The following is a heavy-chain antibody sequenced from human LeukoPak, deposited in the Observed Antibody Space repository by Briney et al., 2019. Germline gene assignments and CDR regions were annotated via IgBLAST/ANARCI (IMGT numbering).Heavy chain of an antibody. D-gene: IGHD5-18*01. J-gene: IGHJ2*01. CDR3: AKDADTATIIYGYFDL. CDR1: GFSFRAYG. V-gene: IGHV3-30*18. Sequence: GGSLRLSCAASGFSFRAYGMQWVRQAPGKGLEWVAVISDDGSNEYYSDSVKGRFTISRDNSRNSLYLQMNSLRAEDTAVYYCAKDADTATIIYGYFDLWGRGTLVTVSS. CDR2: ISDDGSNE.